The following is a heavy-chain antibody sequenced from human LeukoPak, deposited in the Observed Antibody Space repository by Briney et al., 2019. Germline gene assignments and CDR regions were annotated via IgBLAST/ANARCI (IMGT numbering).Heavy chain of an antibody. CDR1: GGSISSGDCY. CDR2: IYYSGST. J-gene: IGHJ4*02. Sequence: PSETLTLTCTVSGGSISSGDCYWSWIRQPPGKGLEWIGYIYYSGSTYYNPSLKSRVTISVDTSMNQFSLKLSSVTAADTAVYYCARGRTGDPLDYWGQGTLVTVSS. D-gene: IGHD4-17*01. CDR3: ARGRTGDPLDY. V-gene: IGHV4-30-4*01.